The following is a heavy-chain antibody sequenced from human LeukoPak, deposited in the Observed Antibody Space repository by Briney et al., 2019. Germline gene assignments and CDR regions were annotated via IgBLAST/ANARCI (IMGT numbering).Heavy chain of an antibody. J-gene: IGHJ5*01. CDR2: ITGSGDNT. V-gene: IGHV3-23*01. CDR1: GFTFSNYG. CDR3: AQDKSGGSYS. D-gene: IGHD1-26*01. Sequence: GGYLRLSCAASGFTFSNYGMSWVRQAPGKGLEWVSHITGSGDNTYYADSVKGRFTISRDNSKNTLYLQVNSLRVEDTAVYYCAQDKSGGSYSGGQGTLVIVSS.